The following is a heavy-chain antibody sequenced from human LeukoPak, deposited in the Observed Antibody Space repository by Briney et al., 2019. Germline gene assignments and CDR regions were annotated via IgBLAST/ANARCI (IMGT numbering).Heavy chain of an antibody. Sequence: PGGSLRLSCAASGFTFSSYTMNWVRQAPGKGLEWVSSISSSSSYIYHADSVKGRFTISRDNAKNSLYLQMNSLRAEDTAVYYCAKGGIGTMIVVVITTWDYWGQGTLVTVSS. CDR2: ISSSSSYI. D-gene: IGHD3-22*01. CDR1: GFTFSSYT. CDR3: AKGGIGTMIVVVITTWDY. V-gene: IGHV3-21*01. J-gene: IGHJ4*02.